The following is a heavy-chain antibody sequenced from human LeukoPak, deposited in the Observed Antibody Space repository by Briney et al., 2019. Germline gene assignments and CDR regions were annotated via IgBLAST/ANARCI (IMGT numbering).Heavy chain of an antibody. CDR2: ISGSGGST. CDR1: GFTFSSYA. Sequence: GSLRLSCAASGFTFSSYAMSWVRQAPGKGLEWVSAISGSGGSTYYADSVKGRFTISRDNSKNTLYLQMNSLRADDTAVYYCARCLVGASLDYWGQGTLVTVSS. V-gene: IGHV3-23*01. CDR3: ARCLVGASLDY. J-gene: IGHJ4*02. D-gene: IGHD1-26*01.